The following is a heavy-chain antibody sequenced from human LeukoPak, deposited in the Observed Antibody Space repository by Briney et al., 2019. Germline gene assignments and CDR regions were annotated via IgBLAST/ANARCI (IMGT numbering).Heavy chain of an antibody. CDR2: ISAYNGNT. CDR1: GYTFTSYG. CDR3: ARDRDIVVVPAADDAFDI. D-gene: IGHD2-2*01. Sequence: ASVEVSCKASGYTFTSYGISWVRQAPGQGLEWMGWISAYNGNTNYAQKLQGRATMTTDTSTSTVYMELSSLRSEDTAVYYCARDRDIVVVPAADDAFDIWGQGTMVTVSS. J-gene: IGHJ3*02. V-gene: IGHV1-18*01.